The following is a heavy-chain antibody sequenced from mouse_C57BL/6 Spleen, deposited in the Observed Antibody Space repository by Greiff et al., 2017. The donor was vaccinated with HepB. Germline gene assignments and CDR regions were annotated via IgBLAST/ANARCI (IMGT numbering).Heavy chain of an antibody. V-gene: IGHV2-5*01. CDR1: GFSLTSYG. Sequence: QVQLQQSGPGLVQPSQSLSITCTVSGFSLTSYGVHWVRQSPGKGLEWLGVIWRGGSTDYNAAFMSRLSITKDNSKSQVFFKMNSLQADDTAIYYCAKNSGVGPHWYFDVWGTGTTVTVSS. CDR2: IWRGGST. D-gene: IGHD1-1*02. J-gene: IGHJ1*03. CDR3: AKNSGVGPHWYFDV.